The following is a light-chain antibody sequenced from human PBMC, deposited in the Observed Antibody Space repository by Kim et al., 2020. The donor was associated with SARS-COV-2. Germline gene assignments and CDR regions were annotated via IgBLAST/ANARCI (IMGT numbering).Light chain of an antibody. Sequence: TTRPFPWNPNNVGLQGAACLHLHQGNPPKLLSYRDTNRPSGISERLSASRSGSTASLTITGLQPEDEADYYCSAWDSSLSSWVFGGGTQLTVL. V-gene: IGLV10-54*01. J-gene: IGLJ3*02. CDR2: RDT. CDR3: SAWDSSLSSWV. CDR1: PNNVGLQG.